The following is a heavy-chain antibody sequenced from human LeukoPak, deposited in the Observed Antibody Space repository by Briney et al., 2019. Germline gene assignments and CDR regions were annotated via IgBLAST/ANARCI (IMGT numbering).Heavy chain of an antibody. D-gene: IGHD3-16*01. J-gene: IGHJ3*02. CDR2: IYYSGST. V-gene: IGHV4-59*12. Sequence: PSGTLSLTCTVSGGSMSSYYWSWIRQPPGKGLEWIGYIYYSGSTYYNPSLKSRITISVDMSKNQFSLKLPSVTAADTAVYYCARRSSIITSDAFDIWGQGTMVTVSS. CDR3: ARRSSIITSDAFDI. CDR1: GGSMSSYY.